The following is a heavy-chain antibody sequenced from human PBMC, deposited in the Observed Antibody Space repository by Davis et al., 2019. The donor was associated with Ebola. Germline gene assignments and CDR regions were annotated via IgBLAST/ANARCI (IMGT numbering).Heavy chain of an antibody. CDR2: VSSRSGTV. CDR1: GFTFDNYI. D-gene: IGHD4-11*01. Sequence: GESLKISCAASGFTFDNYIMNWVRQAPGKGLEWVSYVSSRSGTVDYADSVKGRFTISRDNANNSLYLQMNTLRAEDTAFYYCAKGRVEMSTVTVDAFDIWGQGTMVTVSS. CDR3: AKGRVEMSTVTVDAFDI. V-gene: IGHV3-48*04. J-gene: IGHJ3*02.